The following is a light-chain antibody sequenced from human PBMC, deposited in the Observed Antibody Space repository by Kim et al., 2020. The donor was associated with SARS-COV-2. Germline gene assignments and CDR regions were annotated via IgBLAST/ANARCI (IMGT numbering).Light chain of an antibody. CDR1: RLRSYY. CDR3: NSRDNSGNHWV. J-gene: IGLJ3*02. Sequence: ALGQTVRITCQGDRLRSYYASWYQQKPGQAPVLVIYGKNNRPSGIPDRFSGSSSGNTASLTITGAQAEDEADYYCNSRDNSGNHWVFGGGTQLTVL. CDR2: GKN. V-gene: IGLV3-19*01.